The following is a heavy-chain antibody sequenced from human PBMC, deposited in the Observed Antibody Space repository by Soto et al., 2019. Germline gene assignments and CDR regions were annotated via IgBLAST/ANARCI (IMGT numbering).Heavy chain of an antibody. V-gene: IGHV4-34*01. CDR2: INHSGST. CDR1: GGSFSGYY. CDR3: ARGPQQLVLGPFDY. D-gene: IGHD6-13*01. J-gene: IGHJ4*02. Sequence: SETLSLTCAVYGGSFSGYYWSWIRQPPGKGLEWIGEINHSGSTNYNPSLKSRVTISVDTSKNQFSLKLSSVTAADTAVYYCARGPQQLVLGPFDYWGQGTLVTVSS.